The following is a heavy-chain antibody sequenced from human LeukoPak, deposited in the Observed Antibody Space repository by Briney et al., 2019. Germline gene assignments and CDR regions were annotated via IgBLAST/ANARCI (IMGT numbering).Heavy chain of an antibody. D-gene: IGHD6-13*01. CDR1: GGSISSSSYY. Sequence: SETLSLTCTVSGGSISSSSYYWGWIRQPPWKGLEWIGSIYYSGSTYYNPSLKSRVTISVDTSKNQFSLKLSSVTAADTAVYYCARQQQLLDYWGQGTLVTVSS. CDR3: ARQQQLLDY. CDR2: IYYSGST. V-gene: IGHV4-39*01. J-gene: IGHJ4*02.